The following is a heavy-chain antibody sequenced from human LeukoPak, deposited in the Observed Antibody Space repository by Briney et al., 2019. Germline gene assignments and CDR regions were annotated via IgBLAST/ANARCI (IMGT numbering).Heavy chain of an antibody. Sequence: SETLSLTCAVYGGSFSGYYWSWVRQPPGKGLELIWEINHSGSTNYNPSLKSRVTISVDTSKNQFSLKLSSVTAADTAAYYCAIKLLWFGELAGYWGQGTLVTVSS. J-gene: IGHJ4*02. D-gene: IGHD3-10*01. CDR1: GGSFSGYY. CDR2: INHSGST. CDR3: AIKLLWFGELAGY. V-gene: IGHV4-34*01.